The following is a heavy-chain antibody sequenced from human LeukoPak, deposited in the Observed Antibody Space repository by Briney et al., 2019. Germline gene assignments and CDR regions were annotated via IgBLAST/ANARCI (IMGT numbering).Heavy chain of an antibody. CDR2: IYESGST. J-gene: IGHJ4*02. V-gene: IGHV4-59*12. Sequence: SETLSLTCTVSGGSISGYYWSWIRQPPGKELEWIGYIYESGSTDYNPSLRSRVTISRDTSKNQLSLKLRSVTAADTAVYFCVRGVTRGYIYADWGQGTLVTVSS. CDR1: GGSISGYY. CDR3: VRGVTRGYIYAD. D-gene: IGHD5-18*01.